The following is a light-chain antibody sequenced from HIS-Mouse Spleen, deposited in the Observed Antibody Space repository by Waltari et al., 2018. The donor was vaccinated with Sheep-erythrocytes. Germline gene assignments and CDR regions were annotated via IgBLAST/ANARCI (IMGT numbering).Light chain of an antibody. CDR1: QSLLHSDGKTY. V-gene: IGKV2D-29*02. J-gene: IGKJ3*01. CDR2: EVS. Sequence: DIVMTQTPLSLSVTPGQPASISCKSSQSLLHSDGKTYLYWYLQKPGQSPQLLIYEVSNRVSGGPDRFSGSGSGTDFTLKISRVEAEDVGVYYCMQSIQLAFGPGTKVDIK. CDR3: MQSIQLA.